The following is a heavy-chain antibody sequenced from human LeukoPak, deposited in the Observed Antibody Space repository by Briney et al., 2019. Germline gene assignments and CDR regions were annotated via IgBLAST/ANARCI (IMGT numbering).Heavy chain of an antibody. J-gene: IGHJ4*02. D-gene: IGHD3-16*01. CDR3: AKKRGIGNYDPLFDY. CDR1: GFTFNNYA. V-gene: IGHV3-23*01. Sequence: GGSLRLSCAASGFTFNNYAMSWVRQAPGKGLEWVSGITAGGGSMYYGDSVKGRFTISRDNSKNMLYLQMNDLRVEDTAVYYCAKKRGIGNYDPLFDYWGQGTLVTVSS. CDR2: ITAGGGSM.